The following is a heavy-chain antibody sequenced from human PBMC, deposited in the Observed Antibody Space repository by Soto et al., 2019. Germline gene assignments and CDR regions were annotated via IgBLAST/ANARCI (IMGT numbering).Heavy chain of an antibody. V-gene: IGHV4-59*01. Sequence: SETLSLTCTVSGGSISRYYWSWIRQPPGKGLEWIGYIYYSGSTNYNPSLKSRVTISVDTSKNQFSLKLSSVTAADTAVYYCARDLLGSSSFTDYYYYYGMDVWGQGTTVT. CDR2: IYYSGST. CDR1: GGSISRYY. D-gene: IGHD6-6*01. J-gene: IGHJ6*02. CDR3: ARDLLGSSSFTDYYYYYGMDV.